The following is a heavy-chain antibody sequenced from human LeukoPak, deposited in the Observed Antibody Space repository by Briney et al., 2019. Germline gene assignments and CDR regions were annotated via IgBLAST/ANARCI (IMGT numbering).Heavy chain of an antibody. CDR2: ISGSGGST. V-gene: IGHV3-23*01. D-gene: IGHD3-3*01. CDR1: GFTFSSYW. J-gene: IGHJ4*02. CDR3: AKDIAYYDFWSGYYPSSFDY. Sequence: GGSLRLSCAASGFTFSSYWMSWVRQAPGKGLEWVSAISGSGGSTYYADSVKGRFTISRDDSKNTLYLQMNSLRAEDTAVYYCAKDIAYYDFWSGYYPSSFDYWGQGTLVTVSS.